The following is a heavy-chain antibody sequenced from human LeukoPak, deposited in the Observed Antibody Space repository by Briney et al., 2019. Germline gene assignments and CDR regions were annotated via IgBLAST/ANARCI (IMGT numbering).Heavy chain of an antibody. CDR2: IYYSGST. CDR3: ARGAGEYDFWSGYYNWFDP. Sequence: SQTLSLTCTVSGGSISSGGYYWSWIRQHPGKGLEWIGYIYYSGSTYYNPSLKSRVTISVDTSKNQFSLKLSSVTAADTAVYYCARGAGEYDFWSGYYNWFDPWGQGTLVTVSS. V-gene: IGHV4-31*03. D-gene: IGHD3-3*01. J-gene: IGHJ5*02. CDR1: GGSISSGGYY.